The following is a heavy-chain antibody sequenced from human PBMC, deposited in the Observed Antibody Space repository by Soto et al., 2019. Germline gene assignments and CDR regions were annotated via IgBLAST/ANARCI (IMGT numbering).Heavy chain of an antibody. CDR2: ISSSSSYI. Sequence: GGSLRLSCAASGFTFSSYSMNWVRQAPGKGLEWVSSISSSSSYIYYADSVKGRFTISRDNAKNSLYLQMNSLRAEDTAVYYCARDRTPTYGVTYYYGMDVWGQGTTVTVSS. CDR3: ARDRTPTYGVTYYYGMDV. J-gene: IGHJ6*02. V-gene: IGHV3-21*01. D-gene: IGHD3-3*01. CDR1: GFTFSSYS.